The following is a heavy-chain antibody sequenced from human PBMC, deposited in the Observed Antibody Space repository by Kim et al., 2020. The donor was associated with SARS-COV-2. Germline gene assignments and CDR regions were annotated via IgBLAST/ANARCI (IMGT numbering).Heavy chain of an antibody. CDR3: AGIRYFDWLLSINWFDP. CDR2: IYYSGST. CDR1: GGSISSSSYY. Sequence: SETLSLTCTVSGGSISSSSYYWGWIRQPPGKGLEWIGSIYYSGSTYYNPSLKSRVTISVDTSKNQFSLKLSSVTAADTAVYYCAGIRYFDWLLSINWFDPWGQGTLVTVSS. J-gene: IGHJ5*02. D-gene: IGHD3-9*01. V-gene: IGHV4-39*01.